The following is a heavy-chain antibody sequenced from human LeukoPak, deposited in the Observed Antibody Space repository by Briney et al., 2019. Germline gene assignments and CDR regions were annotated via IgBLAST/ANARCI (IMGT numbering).Heavy chain of an antibody. Sequence: GRSLRLSCADSGFMFGEYSISWVRQAPGKGLEWVGFIRSKTYGGTAQYAASAKGRFTISRDDSRSSAYLQMNNLKTEDTAVYFCTSPEGGTYYFDYWGQGTLVTVSS. V-gene: IGHV3-49*04. CDR1: GFMFGEYS. D-gene: IGHD1-26*01. J-gene: IGHJ4*02. CDR3: TSPEGGTYYFDY. CDR2: IRSKTYGGTA.